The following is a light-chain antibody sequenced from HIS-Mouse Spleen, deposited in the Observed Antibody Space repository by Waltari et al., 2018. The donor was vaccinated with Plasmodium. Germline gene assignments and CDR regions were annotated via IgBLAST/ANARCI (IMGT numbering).Light chain of an antibody. V-gene: IGLV3-10*01. CDR2: EDS. J-gene: IGLJ3*02. CDR3: YSTDSSGNHRV. Sequence: SYELTQPPSVSVSPGQTARITCSGDALPKKYAYWYQQKSGQAPVLVIHEDSKRPSGIPGGFSGSSSGTMATLTIRGAQVEDEADYYCYSTDSSGNHRVFGGGTKLTVL. CDR1: ALPKKY.